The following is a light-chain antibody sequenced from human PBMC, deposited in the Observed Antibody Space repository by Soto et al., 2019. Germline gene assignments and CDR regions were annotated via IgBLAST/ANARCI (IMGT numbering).Light chain of an antibody. J-gene: IGKJ1*01. Sequence: DIQVTQSPSTLSASVGDRVTITCGASQSIGTWLAWYQQKPGKAPKLLIFDASTLESGVPSRFSGSGSGTDFTLTISSLQPDDFATDYCQQYSDSSGAFGQGTRVEIK. CDR3: QQYSDSSGA. V-gene: IGKV1-5*01. CDR2: DAS. CDR1: QSIGTW.